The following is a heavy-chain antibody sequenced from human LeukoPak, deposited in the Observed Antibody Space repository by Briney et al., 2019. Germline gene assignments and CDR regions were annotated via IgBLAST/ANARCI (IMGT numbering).Heavy chain of an antibody. CDR2: ILYSGST. V-gene: IGHV4-59*01. J-gene: IGHJ3*02. Sequence: PSETLSLTCSVSGGSIRSYHWSWIRQPPGRGLEWIAYILYSGSTNYNPSLKSRATISVDTSNNYFSLQLSSVTAADTAVYYCASSNPGYSHSAFDIWGQGTMVTVSS. CDR3: ASSNPGYSHSAFDI. D-gene: IGHD5-18*01. CDR1: GGSIRSYH.